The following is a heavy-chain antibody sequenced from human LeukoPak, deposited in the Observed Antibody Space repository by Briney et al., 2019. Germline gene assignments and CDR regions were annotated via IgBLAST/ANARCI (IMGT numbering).Heavy chain of an antibody. CDR3: ARDSTGYWYFDL. V-gene: IGHV3-23*01. Sequence: GGSLRLSCAASGFTFTSYAMSWVRQAPGKGLEWVSAISGSGGSTYYADSVKGRFTISRDNSKNTLYLQMNSLRAEDTAVYYCARDSTGYWYFDLWGRGTLVSVTS. D-gene: IGHD3-3*02. J-gene: IGHJ2*01. CDR1: GFTFTSYA. CDR2: ISGSGGST.